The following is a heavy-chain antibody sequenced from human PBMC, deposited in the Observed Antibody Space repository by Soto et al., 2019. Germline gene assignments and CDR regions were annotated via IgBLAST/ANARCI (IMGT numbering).Heavy chain of an antibody. Sequence: ASVKVSCKVSGYTLTELSMHWVRQAPGKGLEWMGGFDPEDGETIYAQKFQGRVTMTEDTSTDTAYMELSSLRSEDTAVYYCATRIRIARPTAFDIWGQGTMVTVSS. J-gene: IGHJ3*02. D-gene: IGHD6-6*01. CDR2: FDPEDGET. CDR3: ATRIRIARPTAFDI. CDR1: GYTLTELS. V-gene: IGHV1-24*01.